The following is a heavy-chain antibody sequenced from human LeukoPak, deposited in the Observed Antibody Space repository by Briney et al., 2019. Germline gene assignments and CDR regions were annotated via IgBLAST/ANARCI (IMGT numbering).Heavy chain of an antibody. CDR2: IYYSGST. D-gene: IGHD1-26*01. V-gene: IGHV4-59*01. Sequence: SETLSLTCTVSGGSISSYYWSWIRQPPGKGLEWIGYIYYSGSTNYNPSLKSRVTISVDTSKNQFSLKLSSVTAADTAVYYCARVIREHPSSWWFDPWGQGTLVTVSS. CDR1: GGSISSYY. J-gene: IGHJ5*02. CDR3: ARVIREHPSSWWFDP.